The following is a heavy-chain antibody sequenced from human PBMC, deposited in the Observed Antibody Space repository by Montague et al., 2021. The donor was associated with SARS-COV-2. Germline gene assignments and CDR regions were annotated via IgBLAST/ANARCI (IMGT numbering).Heavy chain of an antibody. J-gene: IGHJ4*01. CDR1: GDSVASNNYY. Sequence: ETLSLTCNVSGDSVASNNYYWGWLRQPPGRGLEWIASVFHTGKAFYNPSLKSRSSISVDTATNQVSLKLTSVSGADTALYFCARNLPPATIFTVVTHFDFWGHGTRVAVS. CDR3: ARNLPPATIFTVVTHFDF. D-gene: IGHD4-11*01. CDR2: VFHTGKA. V-gene: IGHV4-39*01.